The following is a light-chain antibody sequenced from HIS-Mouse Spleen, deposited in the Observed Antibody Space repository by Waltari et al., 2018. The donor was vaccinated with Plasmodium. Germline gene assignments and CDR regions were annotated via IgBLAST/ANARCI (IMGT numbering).Light chain of an antibody. CDR3: GTWDSSLSAGVV. J-gene: IGLJ2*01. CDR2: DNN. V-gene: IGLV1-51*01. CDR1: SSNIGTNY. Sequence: QSVLTQPTSVSAAPGQKVTISCSGSSSNIGTNYLSWYQQLPGTAPKLLIYDNNKRPSGIPDRFSGSKSGTSATLGITGLQTGDEADYYCGTWDSSLSAGVVFGGGTKLTVL.